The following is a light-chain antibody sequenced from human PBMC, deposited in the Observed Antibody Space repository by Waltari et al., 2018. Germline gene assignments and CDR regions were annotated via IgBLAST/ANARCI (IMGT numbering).Light chain of an antibody. CDR1: QSVGRA. J-gene: IGKJ1*01. CDR2: DAS. CDR3: QMYVRLPVT. Sequence: EIVLTQSPGTLALSPGERATLSCRASQSVGRALAWYQQTPGQAPRLLLSDASSRATGIPDRFSGSGSGTDFSLTISRVEPEDFAVYYCQMYVRLPVTFGQGTKVEVK. V-gene: IGKV3-20*01.